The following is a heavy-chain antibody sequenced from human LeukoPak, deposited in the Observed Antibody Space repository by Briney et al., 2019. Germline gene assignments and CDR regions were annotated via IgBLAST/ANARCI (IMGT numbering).Heavy chain of an antibody. Sequence: PGGSLRLSCVASGFTFTSYDFNWLRQAPGKGLEWVSYISNGGGTISYADSVKGRFTISRDNAKNSVFLQMNTLRAEDTAVYYCARDSYMFGSDYWGQGTLVTVSS. CDR1: GFTFTSYD. CDR3: ARDSYMFGSDY. CDR2: ISNGGGTI. J-gene: IGHJ4*02. D-gene: IGHD3-10*02. V-gene: IGHV3-48*03.